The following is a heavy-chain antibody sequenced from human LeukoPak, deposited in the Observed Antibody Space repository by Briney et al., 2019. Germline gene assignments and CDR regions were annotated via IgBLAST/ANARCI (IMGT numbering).Heavy chain of an antibody. J-gene: IGHJ4*02. CDR2: IYYSGST. V-gene: IGHV4-30-4*01. CDR1: GGSLSSGDYY. Sequence: SETLSLTCTVSGGSLSSGDYYWSWIRQPPGKGLEWIGYIYYSGSTYYNPSLKSRVTISVDTSKNQFSLKLSSVTAADTAVYYCDREGGTVTTSDYWGQGTLVTVSS. D-gene: IGHD4-17*01. CDR3: DREGGTVTTSDY.